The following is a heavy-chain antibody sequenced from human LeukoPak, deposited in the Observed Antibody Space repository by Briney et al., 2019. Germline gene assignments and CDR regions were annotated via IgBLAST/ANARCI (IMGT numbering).Heavy chain of an antibody. D-gene: IGHD5-24*01. CDR2: IYYDRVT. CDR3: ARDRDVAVHHPFY. Sequence: SETLSLTCAVSGVSIIRTNWWIWVRQTPGRGLEWIGEIYYDRVTNYNPSLKSRVTISIDKSKNHFSLNLTSVTAADTAVYYCARDRDVAVHHPFYWGQGTLVTVSS. V-gene: IGHV4-4*02. CDR1: GVSIIRTNW. J-gene: IGHJ4*02.